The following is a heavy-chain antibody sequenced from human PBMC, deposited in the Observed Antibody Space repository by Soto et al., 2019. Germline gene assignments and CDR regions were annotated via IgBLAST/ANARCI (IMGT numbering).Heavy chain of an antibody. V-gene: IGHV4-34*01. D-gene: IGHD4-4*01. CDR3: ATAMRDSNYPNWFDP. CDR2: INHSGST. CDR1: GGSFSGYY. Sequence: PSETLSLTCAVYGGSFSGYYWSWIRQPPGKGLEWIVEINHSGSTNYNPSLKSRVTISVDTSKNQFSLKLSSVTAADTAVYYCATAMRDSNYPNWFDPWGQGTLVTVSS. J-gene: IGHJ5*02.